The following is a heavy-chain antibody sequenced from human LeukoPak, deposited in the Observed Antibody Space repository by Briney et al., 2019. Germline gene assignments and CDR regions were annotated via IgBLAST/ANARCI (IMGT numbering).Heavy chain of an antibody. J-gene: IGHJ2*01. D-gene: IGHD3-22*01. CDR3: ARVQGYYDSTGYFDL. V-gene: IGHV4-39*07. Sequence: PSETLSLTCTVSGGSISSYYWGWIRQPPGKGLEWIGSIYYSGSTYYNPSLKSRVTISVDTSKNQFSLKLSSVTAADTAVYYCARVQGYYDSTGYFDLWGRGTLVTVSS. CDR1: GGSISSYY. CDR2: IYYSGST.